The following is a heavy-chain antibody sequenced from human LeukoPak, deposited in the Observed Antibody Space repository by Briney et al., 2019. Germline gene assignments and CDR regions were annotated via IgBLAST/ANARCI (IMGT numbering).Heavy chain of an antibody. D-gene: IGHD3-10*01. CDR3: ARDYYGSGSAVTDGDSWFDP. CDR2: IYYSGST. V-gene: IGHV4-59*01. J-gene: IGHJ5*02. CDR1: GGSISSYY. Sequence: PSETLSLTCTVSGGSISSYYWSWLRQPPGKGLEWIGYIYYSGSTNYNPSLKSRVTISVDTSKNQFSLKLSSVTAADTAVYYCARDYYGSGSAVTDGDSWFDPWGQGTLVTVSS.